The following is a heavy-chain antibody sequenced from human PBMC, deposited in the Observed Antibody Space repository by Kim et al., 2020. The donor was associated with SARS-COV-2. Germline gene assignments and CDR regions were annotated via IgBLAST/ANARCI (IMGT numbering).Heavy chain of an antibody. Sequence: VAPVKGRFSDSRDNAKNSLFLQMNSLRGDDTAVYYCSRDGGYGSGSYRDYWGQGSLVTVSS. CDR3: SRDGGYGSGSYRDY. V-gene: IGHV3-7*01. D-gene: IGHD3-10*01. J-gene: IGHJ4*02.